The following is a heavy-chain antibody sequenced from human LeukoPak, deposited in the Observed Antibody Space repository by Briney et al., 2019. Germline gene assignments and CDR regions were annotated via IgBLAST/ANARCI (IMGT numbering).Heavy chain of an antibody. CDR2: ISSSSSYI. V-gene: IGHV3-21*01. D-gene: IGHD2-2*01. Sequence: GGSLRLSCAASGFTFSSYSMNWVRQAPGKGLEWVSSISSSSSYIYYADSVKGRFTISRDNAKNSLYLQMNSLRAEDTAVYYCAREHIVVVPAARIPPFDPWGQGTLVTVSS. CDR3: AREHIVVVPAARIPPFDP. J-gene: IGHJ5*02. CDR1: GFTFSSYS.